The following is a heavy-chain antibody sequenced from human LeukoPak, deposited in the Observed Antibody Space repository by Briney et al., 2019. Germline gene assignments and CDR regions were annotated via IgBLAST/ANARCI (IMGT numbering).Heavy chain of an antibody. CDR3: ARHLAGRIFTFDY. D-gene: IGHD6-19*01. Sequence: SETLSLTCIVSGGSISPYYWSWIRQPPGKGLEWIGYIYYSGTNNYNPSLKSRVTISVDTSKNQFSLKLNSVTAADTAVYYCARHLAGRIFTFDYWGQGTLVTVSS. CDR2: IYYSGTN. V-gene: IGHV4-59*01. J-gene: IGHJ4*02. CDR1: GGSISPYY.